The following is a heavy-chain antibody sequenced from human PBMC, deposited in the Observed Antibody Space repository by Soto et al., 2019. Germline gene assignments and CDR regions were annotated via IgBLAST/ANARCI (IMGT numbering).Heavy chain of an antibody. CDR1: GGSIGSGDYY. V-gene: IGHV4-30-4*02. D-gene: IGHD6-19*01. J-gene: IGHJ6*02. CDR3: ARGIEGWYQGRYYYGMDV. Sequence: PSDTLSLTCTVSGGSIGSGDYYWSGIRHPPGKGLEWIGYIYYSGSTYYNPSLKSRVTISVDTSKNQFSLKLSSVTAADTAVYYCARGIEGWYQGRYYYGMDVWGQGTTVTVSS. CDR2: IYYSGST.